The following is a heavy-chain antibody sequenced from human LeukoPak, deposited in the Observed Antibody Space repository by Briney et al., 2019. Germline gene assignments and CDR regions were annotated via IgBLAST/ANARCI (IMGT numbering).Heavy chain of an antibody. J-gene: IGHJ4*02. CDR3: ARLSYGDYEDN. Sequence: SETLSLTCTVSGGSISSYYWSWIRQPPGKGLEWIGYIYYSGSTDYNPSLKSRVTISVDTSKNQFSLKLSSVTAADTAVYYCARLSYGDYEDNWGQGTLVTVSS. V-gene: IGHV4-59*08. CDR2: IYYSGST. CDR1: GGSISSYY. D-gene: IGHD4-17*01.